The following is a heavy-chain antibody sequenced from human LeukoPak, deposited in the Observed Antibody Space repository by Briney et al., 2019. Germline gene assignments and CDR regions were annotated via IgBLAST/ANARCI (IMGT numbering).Heavy chain of an antibody. CDR2: VNWNGVTP. CDR1: GFTFDSHG. D-gene: IGHD5-24*01. Sequence: GGSLRLSCVASGFTFDSHGMNWVRQVPGKGLEGVSGVNWNGVTPAYIDSVQGRFTISRDNAKSSLYLQMNSLRAEDTAIYYCARAPMKISTIPYYFDYWSQGTLVTVSS. J-gene: IGHJ4*02. V-gene: IGHV3-20*04. CDR3: ARAPMKISTIPYYFDY.